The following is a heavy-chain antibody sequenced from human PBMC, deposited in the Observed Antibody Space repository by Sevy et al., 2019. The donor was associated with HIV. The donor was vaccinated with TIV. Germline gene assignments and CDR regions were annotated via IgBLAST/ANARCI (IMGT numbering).Heavy chain of an antibody. CDR3: ARDGEMATIRDYFDY. Sequence: GGSLRLSCAASGFTFSSYAMHWVRQAPGKGLEWVAVISYNGSNKYYAESVKGQFTISRDNSKNTLYLQMNSLRAEETAVYYCARDGEMATIRDYFDYWGQGTLVTVSS. CDR2: ISYNGSNK. J-gene: IGHJ4*02. CDR1: GFTFSSYA. V-gene: IGHV3-30-3*01. D-gene: IGHD5-12*01.